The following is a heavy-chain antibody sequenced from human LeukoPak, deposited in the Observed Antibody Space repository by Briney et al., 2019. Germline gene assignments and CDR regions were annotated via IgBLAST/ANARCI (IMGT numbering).Heavy chain of an antibody. CDR1: RFPLSTSGIC. D-gene: IGHD2-15*01. CDR2: FDWDHNK. Sequence: SGPTLVNPTQTLTLTCTFSRFPLSTSGICLSWIRQPPRKALEWPTHFDWDHNKYYSTSLKTRLTMYKDTSKNQVVLTMTNMDPVATATYYCTRQVVVAEAAWDYWGQGTLVTVSS. J-gene: IGHJ4*02. CDR3: TRQVVVAEAAWDY. V-gene: IGHV2-70*01.